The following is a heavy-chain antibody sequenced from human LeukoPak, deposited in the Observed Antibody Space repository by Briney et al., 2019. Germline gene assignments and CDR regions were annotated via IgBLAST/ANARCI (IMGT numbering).Heavy chain of an antibody. Sequence: SVKVSCKASGGTFSSYAISWVRQAPGQGLEWMGRIIPILGIVNYAQKFQGRVTIAADKSTSTAYMELSSLRSEDTAVYYCARASITMVRGVRSYYYYGMDVWGQGTTVTVSS. CDR3: ARASITMVRGVRSYYYYGMDV. V-gene: IGHV1-69*04. CDR2: IIPILGIV. CDR1: GGTFSSYA. J-gene: IGHJ6*02. D-gene: IGHD3-10*01.